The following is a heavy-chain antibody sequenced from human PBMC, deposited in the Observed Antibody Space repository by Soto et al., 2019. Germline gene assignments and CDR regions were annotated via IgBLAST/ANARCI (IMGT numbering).Heavy chain of an antibody. V-gene: IGHV1-69*01. D-gene: IGHD3-22*01. CDR1: GGTFSSYA. CDR3: ARAGGNYYDSSGYYYSGDY. J-gene: IGHJ4*02. CDR2: IIPIFGTA. Sequence: QVQLVQSGAEVKKPGSSVKVSCKASGGTFSSYAISWVRQAPGQGLEWMGGIIPIFGTANYAQKFQGRVTITADESTSTAYMEVSSLRSEDTAVYYCARAGGNYYDSSGYYYSGDYWGQGTLVTVSS.